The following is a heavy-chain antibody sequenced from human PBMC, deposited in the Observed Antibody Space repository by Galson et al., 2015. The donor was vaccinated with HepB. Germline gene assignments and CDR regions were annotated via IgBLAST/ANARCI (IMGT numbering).Heavy chain of an antibody. CDR3: ARQLEQQLVGGDYYGMDV. J-gene: IGHJ6*02. Sequence: QSGAEVTKPGESLKISCKGSGYSFTSYWIGWVRQMPGKGLEWMGIIYPGDSDTRYSPSFQGQVTISADKSISTAYLQWSSLKASDTAMYYCARQLEQQLVGGDYYGMDVWGQGTTVTVSS. D-gene: IGHD6-13*01. V-gene: IGHV5-51*01. CDR2: IYPGDSDT. CDR1: GYSFTSYW.